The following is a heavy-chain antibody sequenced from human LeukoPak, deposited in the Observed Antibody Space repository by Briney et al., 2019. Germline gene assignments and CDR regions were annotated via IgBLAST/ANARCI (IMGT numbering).Heavy chain of an antibody. V-gene: IGHV1-69*05. Sequence: EASVKVSCKASGGTFSSYAISWVRQAPGQGLEWMGGIIPIFGTANYAQKFQGRVTITTDESTSTAYMELSSLRSEDTAVYYCAGETLGEDKYYFDYWGQGTLVTVSS. D-gene: IGHD3-16*01. CDR2: IIPIFGTA. CDR1: GGTFSSYA. J-gene: IGHJ4*02. CDR3: AGETLGEDKYYFDY.